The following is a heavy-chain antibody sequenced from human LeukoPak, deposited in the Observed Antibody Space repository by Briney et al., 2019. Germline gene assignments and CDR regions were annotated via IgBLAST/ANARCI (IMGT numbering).Heavy chain of an antibody. CDR1: GGSFSGYY. CDR3: ASLVVVVAATGWFDP. V-gene: IGHV4-34*01. Sequence: PSETLSLTCAVYGGSFSGYYWSWIRQPPGKGLEWIGEINHSGSTNYNPSLKSRVTISVDTSKNQFSLKLSSVTAADTAVYHCASLVVVVAATGWFDPWGQGTLVTVSS. CDR2: INHSGST. D-gene: IGHD2-15*01. J-gene: IGHJ5*02.